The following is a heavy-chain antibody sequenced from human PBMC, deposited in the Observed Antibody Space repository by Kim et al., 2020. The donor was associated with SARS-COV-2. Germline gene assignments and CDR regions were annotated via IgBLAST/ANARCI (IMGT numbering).Heavy chain of an antibody. CDR1: GFTFSNAW. V-gene: IGHV3-15*01. Sequence: GGSLRLSCAASGFTFSNAWMSWVRQAPGKGLEWVGRIKSKTDGGTTDYAAPVKGRFTIPRDDSKNTLYLQMNSLKTEDTAVYYCTTDRLGYYDSSGYYYECYFDYWGQGTLVTVSS. D-gene: IGHD3-22*01. CDR3: TTDRLGYYDSSGYYYECYFDY. J-gene: IGHJ4*02. CDR2: IKSKTDGGTT.